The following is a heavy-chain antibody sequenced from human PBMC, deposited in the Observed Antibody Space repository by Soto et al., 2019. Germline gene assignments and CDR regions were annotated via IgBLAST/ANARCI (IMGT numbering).Heavy chain of an antibody. CDR3: ARVGYYDILTGYYYYYYYAMDV. J-gene: IGHJ6*02. CDR1: GYTFTSYG. CDR2: ISAYNGNT. Sequence: ASVKVSCKASGYTFTSYGISWVRQAPGQGLVWMGWISAYNGNTNYAQKLQGRVTMTTDTSTSTAYMELRSLRPDDTAVYYCARVGYYDILTGYYYYYYYAMDVWGQGTTVTVSS. D-gene: IGHD3-9*01. V-gene: IGHV1-18*01.